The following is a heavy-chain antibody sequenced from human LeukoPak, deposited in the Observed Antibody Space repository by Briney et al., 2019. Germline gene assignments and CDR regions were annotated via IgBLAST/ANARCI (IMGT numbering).Heavy chain of an antibody. Sequence: GGSLRLSCAASGFTFDEYGMSWVRQAPGKRLEWVSGINWHGDSTDYAGSVKGRFTISRDNAKNSVYLQMNSLRAEDTALYYCAREVSVGYSYYMDVWGKGTTVTISS. CDR2: INWHGDST. D-gene: IGHD2-2*01. CDR3: AREVSVGYSYYMDV. V-gene: IGHV3-20*04. CDR1: GFTFDEYG. J-gene: IGHJ6*03.